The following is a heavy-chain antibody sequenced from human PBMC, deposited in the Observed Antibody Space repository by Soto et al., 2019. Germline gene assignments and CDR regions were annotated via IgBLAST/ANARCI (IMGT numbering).Heavy chain of an antibody. Sequence: ASVTVACKASGYTYPSYGIIWVRQAPGQGLEWMGWISAYNGNTNYAQKLQGRVTMTTDTSTSTAYMELRSLRSDDTAVYYCARTTNPYYDYIWGSYRHLDAFDIWGQGTMVTVSS. CDR3: ARTTNPYYDYIWGSYRHLDAFDI. J-gene: IGHJ3*02. CDR1: GYTYPSYG. CDR2: ISAYNGNT. V-gene: IGHV1-18*01. D-gene: IGHD3-16*02.